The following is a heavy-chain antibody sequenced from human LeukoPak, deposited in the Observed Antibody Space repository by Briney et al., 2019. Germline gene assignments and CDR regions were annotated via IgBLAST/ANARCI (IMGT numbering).Heavy chain of an antibody. CDR1: GGTFSSYA. Sequence: ASVKVSCKASGGTFSSYAISWVRQAPGQGLERMGWISAYNGNTNYAQKLQGRVTMTTDTSTSTAYMELRSLRSDDTAVYYCARDPYYYGSNAFDIWGQGTMVTVSS. J-gene: IGHJ3*02. CDR3: ARDPYYYGSNAFDI. V-gene: IGHV1-18*01. CDR2: ISAYNGNT. D-gene: IGHD3-10*01.